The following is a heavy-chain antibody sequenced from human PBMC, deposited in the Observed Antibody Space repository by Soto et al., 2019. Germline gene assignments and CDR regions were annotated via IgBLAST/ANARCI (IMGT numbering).Heavy chain of an antibody. CDR1: GFTFSSYA. CDR2: ISGSGGST. CDR3: AKDGPCSSTSCYSAFDI. V-gene: IGHV3-23*01. J-gene: IGHJ3*02. Sequence: EVQLLESGGGLVQPGGSLRLSCAASGFTFSSYAMSWVRQAPGKGLEWVSAISGSGGSTYYADSVKGRFTISRDNSKNTLYLQMNSLRAEDTVVYYCAKDGPCSSTSCYSAFDIWGQGTMVTVSS. D-gene: IGHD2-2*01.